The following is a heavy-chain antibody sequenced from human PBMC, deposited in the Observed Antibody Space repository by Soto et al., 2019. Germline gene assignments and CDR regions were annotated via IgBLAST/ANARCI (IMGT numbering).Heavy chain of an antibody. CDR1: GFSFSSYA. CDR3: AKGSIQYSASIDY. V-gene: IGHV3-23*01. CDR2: MSASGGTS. Sequence: EVELLESGGGLIHPGGSLRLSCAASGFSFSSYAMIWVRQAPGKGLEWVSVMSASGGTSYFADSVKGRFSMSRDNSKNMFYLEMNSLRAEDTAIYFCAKGSIQYSASIDYWGQGPLVSVSS. D-gene: IGHD5-12*01. J-gene: IGHJ4*02.